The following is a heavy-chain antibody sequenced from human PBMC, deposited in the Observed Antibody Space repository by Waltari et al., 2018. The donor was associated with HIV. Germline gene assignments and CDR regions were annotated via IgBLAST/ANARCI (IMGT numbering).Heavy chain of an antibody. D-gene: IGHD3-10*01. V-gene: IGHV4-38-2*01. CDR1: GYSISSGYY. J-gene: IGHJ5*02. CDR2: IYHSGST. Sequence: QVQLQESGPGLVKPSETLSLTCAVSGYSISSGYYWGWIRHPPGKGLEWIGSIYHSGSTYYNPSLKSRVTISVDTSKNQFSLKLSSVTAADTAVYYCARGLWGYGSGPNWFDPWGQGTLVTVSS. CDR3: ARGLWGYGSGPNWFDP.